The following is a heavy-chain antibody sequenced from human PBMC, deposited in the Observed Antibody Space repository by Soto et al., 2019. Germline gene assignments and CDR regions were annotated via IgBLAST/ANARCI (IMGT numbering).Heavy chain of an antibody. CDR3: ASSGGGEDY. CDR2: IYHSGST. D-gene: IGHD3-16*01. V-gene: IGHV4-4*02. J-gene: IGHJ4*02. CDR1: GGSISSSHW. Sequence: QVQLQESGPGLVKPSGTLSLSCAVSGGSISSSHWWTWVRQPPGKGLEWIGEIYHSGSTNYNPSLKRRVTISVETSRNQFSLNLSSVTAADTAVYYCASSGGGEDYWGQGILVTVSS.